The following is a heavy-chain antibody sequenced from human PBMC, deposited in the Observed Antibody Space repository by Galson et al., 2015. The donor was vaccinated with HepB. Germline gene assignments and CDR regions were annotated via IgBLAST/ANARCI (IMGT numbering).Heavy chain of an antibody. J-gene: IGHJ6*03. CDR2: ISPSGGST. CDR1: GYTFTSYY. CDR3: ARDRVAYNYDRSLNPDKSPYYYCMDV. Sequence: SVKVSCKASGYTFTSYYIHWVRQVPGQGLEWMGTISPSGGSTNYAQKFQGRVTMTTDTSTSTVYMELTSLRVEDTAVYFCARDRVAYNYDRSLNPDKSPYYYCMDVWGKGTTVSVSS. D-gene: IGHD3-22*01. V-gene: IGHV1-46*01.